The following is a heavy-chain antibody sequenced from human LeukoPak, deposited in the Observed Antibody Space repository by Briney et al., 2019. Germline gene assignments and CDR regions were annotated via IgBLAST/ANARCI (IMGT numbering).Heavy chain of an antibody. Sequence: ASETLSLTCTVSGGSISSGDYYWSWIRQPPGKGLEWIGYIYYSGSTYYNPSLKSRVTISVDTSKNQFSLKLSSVTAADTAVYYCARATYYDFWSGYYLFDYWGQGTLVTVSS. J-gene: IGHJ4*02. CDR3: ARATYYDFWSGYYLFDY. CDR2: IYYSGST. V-gene: IGHV4-30-4*08. CDR1: GGSISSGDYY. D-gene: IGHD3-3*01.